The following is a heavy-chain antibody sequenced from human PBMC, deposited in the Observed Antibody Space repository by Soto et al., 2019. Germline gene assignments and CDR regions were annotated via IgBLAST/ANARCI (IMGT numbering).Heavy chain of an antibody. CDR1: GDSISSNGGG. CDR3: AGRNGGWSHFDY. CDR2: TYYSSKWYN. D-gene: IGHD2-15*01. J-gene: IGHJ4*02. V-gene: IGHV6-1*01. Sequence: PSQTLSLTCAISGDSISSNGGGWNWIRQSPSRGLEWLGRTYYSSKWYNDYAESVKSRITINPDTSKNQFSLKLSSVTAADTAVYYCAGRNGGWSHFDYWGQGTLVTVSS.